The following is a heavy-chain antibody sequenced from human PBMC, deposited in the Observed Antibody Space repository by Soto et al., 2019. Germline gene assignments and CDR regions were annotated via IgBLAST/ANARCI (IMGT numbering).Heavy chain of an antibody. D-gene: IGHD3-9*01. CDR2: ISYDGNTQ. Sequence: QVQLVESVGGVVQPGGSLRLSCAASGFIFSGYAMHWVRQAPGKGLEWVAVISYDGNTQYYADSVKGRFTVSRDNSNNILYVEMNNLRDEDTAMYDCAKETNAYEINFWGQVTLVTVSP. CDR3: AKETNAYEINF. V-gene: IGHV3-30-3*01. CDR1: GFIFSGYA. J-gene: IGHJ4*02.